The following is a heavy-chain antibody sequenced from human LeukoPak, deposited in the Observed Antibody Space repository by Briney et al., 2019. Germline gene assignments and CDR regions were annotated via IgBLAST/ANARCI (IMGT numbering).Heavy chain of an antibody. CDR1: GGSISSYY. J-gene: IGHJ4*02. V-gene: IGHV4-59*12. CDR2: IYHSGST. Sequence: SETLPLTCTVSGGSISSYYWSWIRQPPGKGLEWIGYIYHSGSTNYNPSLKSRVTISVDKSKNQFSLKLSSVTAADTAVYYCAARGVVVINYWGQGTLVTVSS. CDR3: AARGVVVINY. D-gene: IGHD3-22*01.